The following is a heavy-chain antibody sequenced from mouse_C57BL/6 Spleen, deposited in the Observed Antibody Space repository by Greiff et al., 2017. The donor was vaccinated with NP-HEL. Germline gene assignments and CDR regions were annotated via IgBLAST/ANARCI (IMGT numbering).Heavy chain of an antibody. CDR3: ARGGIYYDYDGVAY. Sequence: EVQLQQSGPELVKPGDSVKISCKASGYSFTGYFMNWVMQSHGKSLEWIGRINPYNGDTFYNQKFKGKATLTVDKSSSTAHMELRSLTSEDSAVYYCARGGIYYDYDGVAYWGQGTLVTVSA. V-gene: IGHV1-20*01. J-gene: IGHJ3*01. CDR1: GYSFTGYF. CDR2: INPYNGDT. D-gene: IGHD2-4*01.